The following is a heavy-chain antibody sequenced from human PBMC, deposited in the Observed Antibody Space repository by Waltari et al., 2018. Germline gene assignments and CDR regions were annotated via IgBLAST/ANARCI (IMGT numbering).Heavy chain of an antibody. CDR1: GFTFSCYS. CDR2: IGSSSGSM. CDR3: VRDHRWAFDI. Sequence: EVQLVESGGGLVQPGGSLRLSCAASGFTFSCYSMNWVRQAPGKGLGWLSYIGSSSGSMDYADSVKGRFTIARDNAKNSLFLEMNSLRAADTAVYYCVRDHRWAFDIWGQGTMVTVSS. V-gene: IGHV3-48*01. J-gene: IGHJ3*02. D-gene: IGHD3-16*02.